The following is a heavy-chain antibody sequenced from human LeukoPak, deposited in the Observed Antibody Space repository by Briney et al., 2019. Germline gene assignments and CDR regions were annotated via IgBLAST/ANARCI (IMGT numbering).Heavy chain of an antibody. V-gene: IGHV4-61*01. CDR1: GGSVSSGSYY. Sequence: KPSETLSLTCTVSGGSVSSGSYYWSWIRQPPGKGLEWIGYIYHSGSTNYNPSLKSRVTISVDTSNNQLSLKLSSVTAADTAVYYCVRGDDGSSGWLFDYWRQGTLVTVSS. CDR2: IYHSGST. J-gene: IGHJ4*02. D-gene: IGHD6-19*01. CDR3: VRGDDGSSGWLFDY.